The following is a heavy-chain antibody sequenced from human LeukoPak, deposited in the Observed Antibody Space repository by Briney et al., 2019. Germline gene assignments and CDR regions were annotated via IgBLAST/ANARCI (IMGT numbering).Heavy chain of an antibody. D-gene: IGHD5-18*01. J-gene: IGHJ4*02. Sequence: PSQTLSLTCTVSGGSISSSSYYWGWIRQPPGKGLEWIGSIYYSGSTYYNPSLKSRVTISVDTSKNQFSLKLSSVTAADAAVYYCARPRYSYGYYFDYWGQGTLVTVSS. CDR2: IYYSGST. CDR1: GGSISSSSYY. CDR3: ARPRYSYGYYFDY. V-gene: IGHV4-39*01.